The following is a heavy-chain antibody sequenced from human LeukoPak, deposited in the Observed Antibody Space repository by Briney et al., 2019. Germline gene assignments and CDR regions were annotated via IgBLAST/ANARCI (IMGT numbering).Heavy chain of an antibody. Sequence: PSQTLSLTCTVSGGSISSGSYYWSWLRQPAGKGLEWIGRIYTSGSTNYNPSLKSRVTISVDTSKNQFSLKLSSVTAADTAVYYCARCGYYGSGIRYYYYYMDVWGKGTTVTISS. CDR3: ARCGYYGSGIRYYYYYMDV. J-gene: IGHJ6*03. CDR2: IYTSGST. CDR1: GGSISSGSYY. D-gene: IGHD3-10*01. V-gene: IGHV4-61*02.